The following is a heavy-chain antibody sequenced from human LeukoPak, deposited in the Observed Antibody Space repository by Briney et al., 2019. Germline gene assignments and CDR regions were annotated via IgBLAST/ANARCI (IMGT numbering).Heavy chain of an antibody. J-gene: IGHJ4*02. D-gene: IGHD6-13*01. CDR2: IYYSGST. CDR3: AREGIAAAGTGFDY. Sequence: SETLSLTCTVSGGSISSGDYYWSWIRQPPGKGLEWIGYIYYSGSTYYNPALKSRVTISVDTSKNHFSLKMSSVTAADTAVYYCAREGIAAAGTGFDYWGQGTLVTVSS. V-gene: IGHV4-30-4*08. CDR1: GGSISSGDYY.